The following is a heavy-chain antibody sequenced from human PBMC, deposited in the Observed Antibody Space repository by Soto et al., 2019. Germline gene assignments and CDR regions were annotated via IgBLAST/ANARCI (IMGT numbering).Heavy chain of an antibody. Sequence: PXESLSVPVTVSGGSVTSGRYYWGWIRQPPGKGLEWIAYSYYSGSTNYKPSLKSRVTISEDTSKNQFSLKVSSVTAADTAVYFCARGGGLTATFDYWGQGTLVTVSS. D-gene: IGHD5-18*01. CDR1: GGSVTSGRYY. CDR2: SYYSGST. V-gene: IGHV4-61*01. CDR3: ARGGGLTATFDY. J-gene: IGHJ4*02.